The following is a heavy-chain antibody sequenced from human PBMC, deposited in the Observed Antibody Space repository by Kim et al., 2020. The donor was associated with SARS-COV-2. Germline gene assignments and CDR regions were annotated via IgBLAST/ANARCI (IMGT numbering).Heavy chain of an antibody. J-gene: IGHJ4*02. CDR1: GGSISSGGYY. CDR3: ATYSSGYYSYYFDY. V-gene: IGHV4-31*03. D-gene: IGHD3-22*01. CDR2: IYYSGSA. Sequence: SETLSLTCSVSGGSISSGGYYWSWIRQHPGKGLEGIGYIYYSGSAYYNPSLKSRVTISVDTSKNQFSLKLSSVTAADTAVYYCATYSSGYYSYYFDYWGQGTLVTVSS.